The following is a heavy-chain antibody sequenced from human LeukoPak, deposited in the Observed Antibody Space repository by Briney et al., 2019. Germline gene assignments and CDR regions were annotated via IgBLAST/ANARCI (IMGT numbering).Heavy chain of an antibody. Sequence: SETLSLTCTVSGGSISSYYWSWIRQPPGKGLEWIGYINYSGSTNYNPSLKSRVTISVDTSKNQFSLKLSSVTAADTAVYYCARHHIAAAGFDYWGQGTLVTVSS. CDR2: INYSGST. J-gene: IGHJ4*02. V-gene: IGHV4-59*01. D-gene: IGHD6-13*01. CDR3: ARHHIAAAGFDY. CDR1: GGSISSYY.